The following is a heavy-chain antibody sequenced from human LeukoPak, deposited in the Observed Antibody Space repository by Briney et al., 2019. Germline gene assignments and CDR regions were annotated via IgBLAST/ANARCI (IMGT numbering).Heavy chain of an antibody. CDR3: ARGVEGYCSSTSCYGLDY. CDR1: GGSFSGYY. Sequence: SETLSLTCAVYGGSFSGYYWSWIRQPPGKGLEWIGEINHSGSTNYNPSLKSRVTISVDTSKNQFSLKLSSVTAADTAVYCCARGVEGYCSSTSCYGLDYWGQGTLVTVSS. D-gene: IGHD2-2*01. CDR2: INHSGST. V-gene: IGHV4-34*01. J-gene: IGHJ4*02.